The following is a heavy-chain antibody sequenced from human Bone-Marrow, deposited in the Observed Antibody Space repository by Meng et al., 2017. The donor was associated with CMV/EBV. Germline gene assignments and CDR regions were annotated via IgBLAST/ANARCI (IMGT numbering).Heavy chain of an antibody. CDR3: ARGPSYFDFWSGYDY. Sequence: GESLKISCAASGFTFSRYEMNWVRQAPGKGLEWVSYISDGGRIMYADSVKGRFTIFRDNSKTTLYLQMNSLRAEDTAVYYCARGPSYFDFWSGYDYWGQGTLVTVSS. D-gene: IGHD3-3*01. CDR2: ISDGGRIM. CDR1: GFTFSRYE. V-gene: IGHV3-48*03. J-gene: IGHJ4*02.